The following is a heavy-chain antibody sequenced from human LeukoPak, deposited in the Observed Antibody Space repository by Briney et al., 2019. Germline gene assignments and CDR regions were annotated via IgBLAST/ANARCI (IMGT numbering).Heavy chain of an antibody. CDR2: IYYSGST. Sequence: SETLSLTCTVSGGSISSSSYYWGWIRQPPGKGLEWIGSIYYSGSTYYNPSLKSRVTISVDTSKNQFSLKLSSVTAADTAVYYCARDAPIVATIAGPYNWFDPWGQGTLVTVSS. CDR3: ARDAPIVATIAGPYNWFDP. D-gene: IGHD5-12*01. V-gene: IGHV4-39*07. J-gene: IGHJ5*02. CDR1: GGSISSSSYY.